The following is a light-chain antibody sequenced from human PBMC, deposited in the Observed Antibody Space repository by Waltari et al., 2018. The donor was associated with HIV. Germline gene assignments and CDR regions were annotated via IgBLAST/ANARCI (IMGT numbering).Light chain of an antibody. Sequence: SAVTQPASVSGLPGQSTTISCTGDASDFGLFTFFSWYQQHPGKLPRLLVYDGNSRASGVSARFSGSKSGNTASLTVSGLRAEDEADYYCAFFADDNTVLFGGGTKVTVL. CDR3: AFFADDNTVL. CDR1: ASDFGLFTF. CDR2: DGN. V-gene: IGLV2-14*03. J-gene: IGLJ3*02.